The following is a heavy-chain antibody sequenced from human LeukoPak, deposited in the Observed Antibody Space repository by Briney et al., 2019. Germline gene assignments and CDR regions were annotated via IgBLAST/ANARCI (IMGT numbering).Heavy chain of an antibody. CDR1: GFTFSSYS. J-gene: IGHJ1*01. Sequence: PGGSLRLSCAASGFTFSSYSMNWVRQAPGKGLEWVSAISGSGGSTYYADSVKGRFTISRDNSKNTLYLQMNSLRAEDTAVYYCAKFGDWAAAGTRYFQHWGQGTLVTVSS. CDR3: AKFGDWAAAGTRYFQH. V-gene: IGHV3-23*01. CDR2: ISGSGGST. D-gene: IGHD6-13*01.